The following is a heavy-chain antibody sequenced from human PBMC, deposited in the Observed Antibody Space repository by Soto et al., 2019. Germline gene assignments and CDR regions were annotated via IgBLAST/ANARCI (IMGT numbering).Heavy chain of an antibody. CDR3: AKGPTSFGVVTRGGDYYYGIDV. Sequence: PGGSLRLSCAASGFTFSTYGMSWVRQAPGKGLEWVPAITGSGGSTYYADSVKGRFTISRDNSKYTLHLQMNSLRAEDTAVYYCAKGPTSFGVVTRGGDYYYGIDVWGQGTTVTVSS. CDR2: ITGSGGST. D-gene: IGHD3-3*01. V-gene: IGHV3-23*01. J-gene: IGHJ6*02. CDR1: GFTFSTYG.